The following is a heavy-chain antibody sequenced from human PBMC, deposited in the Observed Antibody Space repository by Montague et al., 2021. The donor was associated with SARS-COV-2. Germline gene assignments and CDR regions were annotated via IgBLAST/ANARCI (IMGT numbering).Heavy chain of an antibody. J-gene: IGHJ6*02. CDR2: IYYSGST. D-gene: IGHD3-10*01. V-gene: IGHV4-59*01. CDR1: IGSISSYY. Sequence: SETLSLTCTVSIGSISSYYWSWIRQPPGKGLEWIGNIYYSGSTNYNPSLKSRVTISVDTSKNQFSLKLSSVTAADTAVYYCARSVFSESRRKVLWGVSSVDSFSMDVWGQGTTVTVSS. CDR3: ARSVFSESRRKVLWGVSSVDSFSMDV.